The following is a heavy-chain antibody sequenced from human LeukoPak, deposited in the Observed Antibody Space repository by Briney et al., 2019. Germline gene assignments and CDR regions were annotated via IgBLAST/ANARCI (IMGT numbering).Heavy chain of an antibody. D-gene: IGHD5-24*01. Sequence: PGGSLRLSCAASGFTFSNAWMSWVRQAPGKGLEWVGRIKSKTDGGTTDYAAPVKGRFTISRDDSKNTLYLQMSSLKTEDTAVYYCTTAGRAGRWLQRGAFDIWGQGTMVTVSS. CDR1: GFTFSNAW. CDR2: IKSKTDGGTT. J-gene: IGHJ3*02. V-gene: IGHV3-15*01. CDR3: TTAGRAGRWLQRGAFDI.